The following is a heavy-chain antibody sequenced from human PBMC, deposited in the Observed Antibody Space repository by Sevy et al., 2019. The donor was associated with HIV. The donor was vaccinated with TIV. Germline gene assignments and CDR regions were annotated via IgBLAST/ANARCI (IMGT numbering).Heavy chain of an antibody. CDR1: GYTFTSYG. V-gene: IGHV1-18*01. Sequence: ASVKVSCKASGYTFTSYGISWVRQAPGQGLEWMGWISAYNGNTNYAQKLQGRVTMTTDTSTSTAYMELRSLRSDDTAAYYCARARRYYYDSSGSSRVFDYWGQGTLVTVSS. CDR2: ISAYNGNT. J-gene: IGHJ4*02. CDR3: ARARRYYYDSSGSSRVFDY. D-gene: IGHD3-22*01.